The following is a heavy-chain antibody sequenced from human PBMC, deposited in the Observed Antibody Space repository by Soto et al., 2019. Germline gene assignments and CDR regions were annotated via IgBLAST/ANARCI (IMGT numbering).Heavy chain of an antibody. CDR1: GYTFTTYA. D-gene: IGHD6-13*01. Sequence: QVQLVQSGAEVKKPGASVKVSCKASGYTFTTYAMHWVRQAPGQRLEWMGGINAGNGNTKYSQKFQGRITITRDTSENKAYMKLSSLRSEDTAVYYCARGKGSSWYGWFDPWGQGSLVTVSS. CDR2: INAGNGNT. CDR3: ARGKGSSWYGWFDP. V-gene: IGHV1-3*01. J-gene: IGHJ5*02.